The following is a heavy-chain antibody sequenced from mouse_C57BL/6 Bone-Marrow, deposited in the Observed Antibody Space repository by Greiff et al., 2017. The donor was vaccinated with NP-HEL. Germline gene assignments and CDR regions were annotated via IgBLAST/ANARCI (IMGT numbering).Heavy chain of an antibody. CDR2: IYPGDGYT. J-gene: IGHJ2*01. CDR3: ARSNYYDRGYYFDY. Sequence: QVQLQQSGPELVKPGASVKISCKASGYAFSSSWMNWVKQRPGQGLEWIGRIYPGDGYTNYNGKFKGKATLTADKSSSTAYMQLSSLTSEDSAVYFCARSNYYDRGYYFDYWGQGTTLTVSS. CDR1: GYAFSSSW. V-gene: IGHV1-82*01. D-gene: IGHD1-1*01.